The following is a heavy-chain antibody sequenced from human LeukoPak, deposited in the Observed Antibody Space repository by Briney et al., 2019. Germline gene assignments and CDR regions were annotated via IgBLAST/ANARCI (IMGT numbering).Heavy chain of an antibody. D-gene: IGHD3-22*01. J-gene: IGHJ5*01. CDR2: IKEDGSEK. V-gene: IGHV3-7*01. CDR1: GFTFGTYW. CDR3: GRDGSGYDS. Sequence: GGSLRLSCAASGFTFGTYWMSWVRQAPGKGLEWVANIKEDGSEKYYVDSVKGRFTISRDNAKNSLFLQMNSLRAEDTAVYYGGRDGSGYDSWGQGTLVTVSS.